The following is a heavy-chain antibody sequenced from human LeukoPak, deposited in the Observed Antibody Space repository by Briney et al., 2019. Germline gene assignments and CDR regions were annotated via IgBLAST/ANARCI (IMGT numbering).Heavy chain of an antibody. CDR1: GFTFSSYG. CDR2: ISYDGSNK. Sequence: GGSLRLSCAASGFTFSSYGMHWVRQAPGKGLEWVAVISYDGSNKYYADSVKGRFTISRDNSKNTLYLQMNSLRAEDTAVYYCAKDTITMVRGVIIATGYYYYYGMDVWGQGTTVTVSS. V-gene: IGHV3-30*18. J-gene: IGHJ6*02. D-gene: IGHD3-10*01. CDR3: AKDTITMVRGVIIATGYYYYYGMDV.